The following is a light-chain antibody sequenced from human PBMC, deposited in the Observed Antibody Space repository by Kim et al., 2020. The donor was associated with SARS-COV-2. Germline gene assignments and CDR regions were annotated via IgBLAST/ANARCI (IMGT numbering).Light chain of an antibody. J-gene: IGKJ5*01. CDR3: QQYDNLPIT. CDR2: DAS. CDR1: QDISNY. Sequence: DIQMTQSPSSLSASVGDRVTITCQASQDISNYLNWYQQKPGKAPKLLIYDASNLETGVPSRFSGSGSGTDFTFTISSLQPEDIATYYCQQYDNLPITCCHGTRLEIK. V-gene: IGKV1-33*01.